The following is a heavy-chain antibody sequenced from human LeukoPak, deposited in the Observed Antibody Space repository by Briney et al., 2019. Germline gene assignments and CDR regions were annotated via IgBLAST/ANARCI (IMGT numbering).Heavy chain of an antibody. D-gene: IGHD6-13*01. Sequence: GGSLRLSCAASGFTFSSYEMNWVRQAPGKGLEWVSSINSGGSYIYYADSVKGRFTISRDNAKNSLYLQMNSLRAEDTAVYYCARDGRQLGYWGQGTLVTVSS. CDR3: ARDGRQLGY. CDR2: INSGGSYI. CDR1: GFTFSSYE. J-gene: IGHJ4*02. V-gene: IGHV3-48*03.